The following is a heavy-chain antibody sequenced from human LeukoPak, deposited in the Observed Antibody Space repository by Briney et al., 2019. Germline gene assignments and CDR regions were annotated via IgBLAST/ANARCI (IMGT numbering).Heavy chain of an antibody. J-gene: IGHJ4*02. CDR2: IRSKTDGGTA. D-gene: IGHD3/OR15-3a*01. CDR1: GFTVRSNN. CDR3: STWTDLYDY. V-gene: IGHV3-15*01. Sequence: PGGSLRLSCAASGFTVRSNNMSWVRQAPGKGLDWVGRIRSKTDGGTADHAASVKDRFTISRDDSQNMLYLQMNSLKTEDTAVYYCSTWTDLYDYWGQGTLVTVSS.